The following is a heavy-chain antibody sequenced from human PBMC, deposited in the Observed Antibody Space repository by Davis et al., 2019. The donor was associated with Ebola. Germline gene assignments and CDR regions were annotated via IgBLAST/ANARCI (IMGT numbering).Heavy chain of an antibody. CDR1: GYTFVSYG. V-gene: IGHV1-2*02. D-gene: IGHD3-10*01. CDR3: ARDLSYSYYYHYYGMDV. Sequence: ASVKVSCKASGYTFVSYGITWVRQAPGQGLEWMGGINPISGDTNYAESFQGRVTMTRDTSISTVYMELIRLRSDDTAVYFCARDLSYSYYYHYYGMDVWGQGTTVTVSS. CDR2: INPISGDT. J-gene: IGHJ6*02.